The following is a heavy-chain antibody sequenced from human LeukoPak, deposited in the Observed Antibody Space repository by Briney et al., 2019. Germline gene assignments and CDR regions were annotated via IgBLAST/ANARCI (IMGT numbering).Heavy chain of an antibody. J-gene: IGHJ4*02. CDR3: ARAYCGGNCPPGGY. D-gene: IGHD2-21*02. CDR2: INPSSGGI. V-gene: IGHV1-2*02. CDR1: GYTFTGYY. Sequence: ASVKVSFKASGYTFTGYYIHWVRQAPGQGLEWMGWINPSSGGINYAQKFQGTVTITRDTSISTVYMELSRLRSDDTAVYYCARAYCGGNCPPGGYWGQGTLVTVSS.